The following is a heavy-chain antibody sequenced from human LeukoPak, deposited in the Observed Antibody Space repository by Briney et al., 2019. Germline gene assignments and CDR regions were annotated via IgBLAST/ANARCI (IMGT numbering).Heavy chain of an antibody. Sequence: GGSLRLSCAASGFTFDDYTMHWVRQPPGKGLEWVSLIYWDGSSTYYADSVKGRFTISRDNSKNTLYLQMNSLRAEDTAVYYCARDASPGYWGQGTLVTVSS. CDR2: IYWDGSST. J-gene: IGHJ4*02. D-gene: IGHD6-6*01. CDR3: ARDASPGY. CDR1: GFTFDDYT. V-gene: IGHV3-43*01.